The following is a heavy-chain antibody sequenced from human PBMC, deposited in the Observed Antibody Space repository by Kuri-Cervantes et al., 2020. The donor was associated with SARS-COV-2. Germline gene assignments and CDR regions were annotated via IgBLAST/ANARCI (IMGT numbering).Heavy chain of an antibody. J-gene: IGHJ4*02. CDR1: GGSISSYY. Sequence: SETLSLTCTVSGGSISSYYWSWIRQPAGKGLEWIGRIYTSGSTNYNPSLKSRVTMSVDTSKNQFSLKLSSVTAADTAVNYCARQAIVLMVYATTFDYWGQGTLVTVSS. CDR2: IYTSGST. D-gene: IGHD2-8*01. CDR3: ARQAIVLMVYATTFDY. V-gene: IGHV4-4*07.